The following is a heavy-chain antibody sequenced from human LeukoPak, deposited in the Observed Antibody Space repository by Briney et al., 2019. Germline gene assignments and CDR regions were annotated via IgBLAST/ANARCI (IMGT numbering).Heavy chain of an antibody. CDR3: ARRSIFGVVTHFDY. CDR2: IYYSGST. J-gene: IGHJ4*02. CDR1: GGSISSSSYY. Sequence: SETLSLTCTVSGGSISSSSYYWGWIRQPPGKGLEWIGSIYYSGSTYYNPSLKSRVTISVDTSKNQFSLKLSSVTAADTAVYYCARRSIFGVVTHFDYWGQGTLVTVSS. D-gene: IGHD3-3*01. V-gene: IGHV4-39*01.